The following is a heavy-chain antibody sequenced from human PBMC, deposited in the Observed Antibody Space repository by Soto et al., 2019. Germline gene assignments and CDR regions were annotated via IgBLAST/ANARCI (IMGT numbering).Heavy chain of an antibody. CDR1: GGSISGHY. CDR2: AYYSGST. CDR3: ASMITSGGAILGGLDY. V-gene: IGHV4-59*11. D-gene: IGHD3-16*02. Sequence: QVQLQESGPRLVKPSETLSLTCTVSGGSISGHYWSWIRQPPGKGLEWIGYAYYSGSTNYNPSLKSRVTISVDTPKNQFSLNLSSVTAADTAVYYCASMITSGGAILGGLDYWGQGTLVTVSS. J-gene: IGHJ4*02.